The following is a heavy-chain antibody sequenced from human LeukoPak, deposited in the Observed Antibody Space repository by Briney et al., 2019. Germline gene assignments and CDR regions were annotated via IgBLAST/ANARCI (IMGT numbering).Heavy chain of an antibody. J-gene: IGHJ4*02. V-gene: IGHV1-18*01. CDR1: GYTFTSYG. CDR3: ARETYITMVRGVIITSGYFDY. D-gene: IGHD3-10*01. Sequence: ASVKVSCKASGYTFTSYGISWVRQAPGQGLEWMGWISAYNGNTNYAQKLQGRVTMTTDTSTSTAYMELRSLRSDDTAVYYCARETYITMVRGVIITSGYFDYWGQGTLVTVSS. CDR2: ISAYNGNT.